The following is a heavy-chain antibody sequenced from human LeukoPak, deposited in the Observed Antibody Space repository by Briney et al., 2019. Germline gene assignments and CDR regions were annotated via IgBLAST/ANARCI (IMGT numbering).Heavy chain of an antibody. CDR1: GYTFTVYY. J-gene: IGHJ4*02. V-gene: IGHV1-2*06. Sequence: ASVTVSCTASGYTFTVYYMHWVRQAPGQGLEWMGRIDPYYGATDYAQKLQGRVTITGDTSINTAYMELSGLKSDDTAVYYCSRESGSYHGHDYWGQGTLVTVSS. CDR2: IDPYYGAT. CDR3: SRESGSYHGHDY. D-gene: IGHD1-26*01.